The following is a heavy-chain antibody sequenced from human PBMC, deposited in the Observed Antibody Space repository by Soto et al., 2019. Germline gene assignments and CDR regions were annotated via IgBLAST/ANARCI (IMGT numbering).Heavy chain of an antibody. V-gene: IGHV1-69*01. CDR1: GGTFSSYA. D-gene: IGHD4-4*01. Sequence: QVQLVQSGAEVKKPGSSVKVSCKASGGTFSSYAISWVRQAPGQGLEWMGGIIPIFGTANYAQKFQGRVTITANETTRAAYMERSSLRYETTVVYYFAAHDYILLVHQYYYYGMDVWGQGTTVTVSS. CDR3: AAHDYILLVHQYYYYGMDV. J-gene: IGHJ6*02. CDR2: IIPIFGTA.